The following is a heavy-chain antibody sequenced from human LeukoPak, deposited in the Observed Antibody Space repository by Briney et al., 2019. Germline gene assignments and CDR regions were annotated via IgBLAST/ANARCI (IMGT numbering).Heavy chain of an antibody. V-gene: IGHV3-74*01. J-gene: IGHJ4*02. Sequence: GGSLRLSCAASGFTFSSYRMYWVRQAPGKGLVWVSRINSDGSSTTYADSVKGRFTISRDNAKNTLYLQMNSLRAGDTAVYYCATYIIGPTIDYWGQGTLVTVSS. CDR3: ATYIIGPTIDY. CDR2: INSDGSST. D-gene: IGHD3-10*01. CDR1: GFTFSSYR.